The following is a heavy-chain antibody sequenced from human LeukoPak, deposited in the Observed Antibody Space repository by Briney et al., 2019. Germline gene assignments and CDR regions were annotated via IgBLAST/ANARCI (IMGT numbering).Heavy chain of an antibody. CDR3: ASDNVMVRGVVYAFDI. Sequence: PGGSLRLSCAASGFTVISNYMSWVRQAPGKGREWGSVVYSGGSTYYADSVKGTFTISRDNSKTTLYLQMNSLRAEDTAVYYCASDNVMVRGVVYAFDIWGQGTMVTVSS. CDR1: GFTVISNY. CDR2: VYSGGST. V-gene: IGHV3-66*01. J-gene: IGHJ3*02. D-gene: IGHD3-10*01.